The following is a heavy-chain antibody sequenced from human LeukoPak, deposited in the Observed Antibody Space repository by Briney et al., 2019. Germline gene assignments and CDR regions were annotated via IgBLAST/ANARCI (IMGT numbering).Heavy chain of an antibody. V-gene: IGHV3-30*02. CDR2: TWSDGSNK. CDR1: GFIFSSHG. Sequence: PGGSLRLSCAASGFIFSSHGMHCVRQAPGEGLEWVASTWSDGSNKYYADSVKGGLPIPRYNSKNTLYLPMNSLRANDTAAYYCARGGKSAFYYGKDVWGQGTTVTVSS. CDR3: ARGGKSAFYYGKDV. D-gene: IGHD5-12*01. J-gene: IGHJ6*02.